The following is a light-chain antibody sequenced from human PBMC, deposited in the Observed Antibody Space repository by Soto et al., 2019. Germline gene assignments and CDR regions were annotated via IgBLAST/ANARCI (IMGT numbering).Light chain of an antibody. Sequence: QAVLTQPASVSGSPGQSITISCSGTSSDVGNYPLVSWYQQHPGKAPKLVIYEGSKRPSGVSNRFSGSKSGYTASLTISGLQADDEADYYCSAYAGTRVLFGGGTKLTVL. CDR3: SAYAGTRVL. V-gene: IGLV2-23*01. CDR1: SSDVGNYPL. CDR2: EGS. J-gene: IGLJ2*01.